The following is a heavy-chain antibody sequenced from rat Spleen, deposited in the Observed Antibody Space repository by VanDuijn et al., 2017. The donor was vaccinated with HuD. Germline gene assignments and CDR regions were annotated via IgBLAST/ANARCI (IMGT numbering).Heavy chain of an antibody. CDR2: INTGGGNT. CDR1: GFNFNDYW. CDR3: AQWNSKYFTY. J-gene: IGHJ2*01. Sequence: EVQLVESGGGLVQPGRSMKLSCAASGFNFNDYWMDWVRQAPTKGLEWVASINTGGGNTYYRDSMKGRFTISRDNAKNTLYLQVDSLRSEDTATYYCAQWNSKYFTYWGQGVMVTVSS. D-gene: IGHD4-4*01. V-gene: IGHV5-25*01.